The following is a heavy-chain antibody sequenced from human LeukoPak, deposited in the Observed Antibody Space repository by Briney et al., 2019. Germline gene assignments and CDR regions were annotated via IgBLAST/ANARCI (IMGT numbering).Heavy chain of an antibody. CDR3: ARHGTISSESYFDY. J-gene: IGHJ4*02. Sequence: SSETLSLTCSVSGGSVSSYYWSWIRQSPGKGLEWIGYIHNSGRTNYNPCLKSRVTGFVDTSKNQVSLRLSSVTAADTAVYYCARHGTISSESYFDYWGQGALVTVSS. D-gene: IGHD1-14*01. CDR2: IHNSGRT. CDR1: GGSVSSYY. V-gene: IGHV4-4*08.